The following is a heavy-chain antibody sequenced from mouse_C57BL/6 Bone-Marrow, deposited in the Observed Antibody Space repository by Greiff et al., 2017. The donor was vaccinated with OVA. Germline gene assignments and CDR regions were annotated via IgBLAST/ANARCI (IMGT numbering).Heavy chain of an antibody. V-gene: IGHV1-81*01. CDR1: GYTFTSYG. D-gene: IGHD3-2*02. J-gene: IGHJ2*01. Sequence: QVQLQQSGAELARPGASVKLSCKASGYTFTSYGISWVKQRTGQGLEWIGEIYPRSGNTYYNEKFKGKATLTADKSSSTAYMELRSLTSEDSAVYFCEREGRTGQLRLRDYFDYWGQGTTLTVSS. CDR2: IYPRSGNT. CDR3: EREGRTGQLRLRDYFDY.